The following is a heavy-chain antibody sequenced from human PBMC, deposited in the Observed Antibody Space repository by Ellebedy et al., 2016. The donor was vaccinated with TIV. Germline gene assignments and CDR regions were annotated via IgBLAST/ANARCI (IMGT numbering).Heavy chain of an antibody. V-gene: IGHV1-69*13. D-gene: IGHD5-24*01. Sequence: AASVKVSCKASGGTFSKYAINWVRQAPGQGLEWMGGTIPIFGTANYAQKLQGRITITADESTSTAYMELSSLRSEDTAVYYCAIDRAPDGRNWYFDLWGRGTLVTVSS. CDR3: AIDRAPDGRNWYFDL. CDR1: GGTFSKYA. J-gene: IGHJ2*01. CDR2: TIPIFGTA.